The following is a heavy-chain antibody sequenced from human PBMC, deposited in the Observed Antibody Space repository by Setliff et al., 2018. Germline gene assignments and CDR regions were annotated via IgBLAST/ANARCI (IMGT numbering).Heavy chain of an antibody. CDR2: ISFDGSDQ. CDR3: GSGLHPDYPDY. D-gene: IGHD2-15*01. V-gene: IGHV3-30*03. Sequence: PGGSLRLSCVASGFGFRSFGMYWVRQAPGKGLEWVAAISFDGSDQYYADSVKGRFTISRDNAKRSVYLQMNNLRVDDTAIYYCGSGLHPDYPDYWGQGTQVTVSS. J-gene: IGHJ4*01. CDR1: GFGFRSFG.